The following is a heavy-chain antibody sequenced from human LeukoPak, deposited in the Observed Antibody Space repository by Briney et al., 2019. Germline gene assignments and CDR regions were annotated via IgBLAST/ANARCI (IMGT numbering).Heavy chain of an antibody. D-gene: IGHD6-13*01. V-gene: IGHV1-2*02. CDR1: GYTFTGYY. CDR2: INPNSGGT. CDR3: ARDVGAAAAGNYVDY. Sequence: ASVKVSCKASGYTFTGYYMHWVRQAPGQGLEWMGWINPNSGGTNYARKFQGRVTMTRDTSISTAYMELSRLRSDDTAVYYCARDVGAAAAGNYVDYWGQGTLVTVPS. J-gene: IGHJ4*02.